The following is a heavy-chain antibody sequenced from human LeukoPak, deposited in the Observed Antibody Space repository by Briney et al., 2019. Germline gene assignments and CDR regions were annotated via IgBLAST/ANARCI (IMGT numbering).Heavy chain of an antibody. J-gene: IGHJ4*02. D-gene: IGHD6-13*01. Sequence: GASVKVSCKASGYTFTGYYMHWVRQAPGQRLEWMGWINPNSGGTNYAQKFQGRVTMTRDTSISTAYMELSRLRSDDTAVYYCARDYSSSWSMFDYWGQGTLVTVSS. CDR2: INPNSGGT. CDR3: ARDYSSSWSMFDY. V-gene: IGHV1-2*02. CDR1: GYTFTGYY.